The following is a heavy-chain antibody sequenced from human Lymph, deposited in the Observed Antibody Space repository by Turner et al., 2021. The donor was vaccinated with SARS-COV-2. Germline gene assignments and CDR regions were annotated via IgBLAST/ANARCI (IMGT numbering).Heavy chain of an antibody. CDR2: MNTNSGNT. CDR3: ARGRYSGGGMDV. CDR1: GYTFTSYD. J-gene: IGHJ6*02. Sequence: QVQLVQSGAEVKQPGASVKVSCKAPGYTFTSYDFNWVRQATGQGLEWMGWMNTNSGNTGEAQKFQGRVTMTRNTSISTANMELGSLRAEDTAVYYCARGRYSGGGMDVWGQGTTVTVSS. V-gene: IGHV1-8*02. D-gene: IGHD1-26*01.